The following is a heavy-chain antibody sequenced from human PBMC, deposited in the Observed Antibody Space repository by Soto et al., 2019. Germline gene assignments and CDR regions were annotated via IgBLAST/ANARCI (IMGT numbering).Heavy chain of an antibody. CDR1: GFTFSSSG. Sequence: PGGSLRLSCAASGFTFSSSGMHWVRQAPGKGLEWVAVISYDGSNKYHADSVKGRFTISRDNSKNTLYLQMNSLRAEDTAVYYCAKDRLSLVTPGAWGQGTLVTVS. CDR3: AKDRLSLVTPGA. CDR2: ISYDGSNK. V-gene: IGHV3-30*18. J-gene: IGHJ5*02. D-gene: IGHD3-9*01.